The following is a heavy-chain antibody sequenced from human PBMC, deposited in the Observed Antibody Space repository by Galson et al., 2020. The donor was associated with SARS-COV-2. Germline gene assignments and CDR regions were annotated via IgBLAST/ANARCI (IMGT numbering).Heavy chain of an antibody. D-gene: IGHD1-26*01. Sequence: TLETLSLTCTVSGGSISSYYWSWIRQPPGKGLEWIGYIYYSGSTNYNPSLKSRVHIAVDTSKNQFSLKLSSVTAADTAVYYCASSSIIVGAIPLDYCGQGTRVTISS. CDR2: IYYSGST. J-gene: IGHJ4*02. CDR3: ASSSIIVGAIPLDY. CDR1: GGSISSYY. V-gene: IGHV4-59*01.